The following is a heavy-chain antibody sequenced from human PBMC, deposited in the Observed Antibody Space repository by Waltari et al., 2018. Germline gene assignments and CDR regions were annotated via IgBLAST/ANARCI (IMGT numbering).Heavy chain of an antibody. V-gene: IGHV3-48*03. CDR3: ATQRGRGSGAIFGVVPLSAHFDY. CDR1: GFTFSSYE. Sequence: EVQLVESGGGLVQPGGSLRLSCAASGFTFSSYEMNWVRQAPGQGLEWVSYISSSGSTIYYADSVKGRFTISRDNAKNALYLQMNSLRAEDTAVYYWATQRGRGSGAIFGVVPLSAHFDYWGQGTLVTVSS. CDR2: ISSSGSTI. D-gene: IGHD3-3*01. J-gene: IGHJ4*02.